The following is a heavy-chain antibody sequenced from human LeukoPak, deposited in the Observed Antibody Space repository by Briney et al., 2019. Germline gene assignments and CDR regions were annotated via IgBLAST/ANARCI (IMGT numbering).Heavy chain of an antibody. V-gene: IGHV3-7*05. Sequence: GGSLRLSCAASGFTFSRFWMSWARQAPGKGLEWVANIKHDGSQKYYVDSAKGRFTISRDNAKNSVYLQMNSLTAEDTAVYYCARDGMGGIKAFNMWGQGTMVTVSS. CDR2: IKHDGSQK. CDR1: GFTFSRFW. D-gene: IGHD3-10*01. CDR3: ARDGMGGIKAFNM. J-gene: IGHJ3*02.